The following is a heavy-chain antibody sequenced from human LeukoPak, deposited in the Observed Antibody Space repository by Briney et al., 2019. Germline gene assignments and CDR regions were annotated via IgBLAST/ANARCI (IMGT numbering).Heavy chain of an antibody. CDR2: IIPIFGTA. CDR1: GGTCSSYA. J-gene: IGHJ6*04. V-gene: IGHV1-69*06. CDR3: ARAGTTGTTYYGMDV. Sequence: SVKVSCKASGGTCSSYAISGVRQAPGQRLEWMGGIIPIFGTANYAQKFQGRVTITADKSTSTAYMELSSLRSEDTAVYYCARAGTTGTTYYGMDVWGKGTTVTVSS. D-gene: IGHD1-1*01.